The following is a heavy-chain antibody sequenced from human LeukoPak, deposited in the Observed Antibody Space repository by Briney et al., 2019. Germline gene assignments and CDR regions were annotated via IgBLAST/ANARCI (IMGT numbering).Heavy chain of an antibody. CDR3: AAGVVVVITDRRIFDY. D-gene: IGHD3-22*01. Sequence: SQTLSLTCTVSGGSIGSGGYYWSWIRQPPGKGLEWIGYIYHSGSTYYNPSLKSRVTISVDRSKNQFSLKLSSVTAADTAVYYCAAGVVVVITDRRIFDYWGQGTLVTVSS. CDR1: GGSIGSGGYY. V-gene: IGHV4-30-2*01. CDR2: IYHSGST. J-gene: IGHJ4*02.